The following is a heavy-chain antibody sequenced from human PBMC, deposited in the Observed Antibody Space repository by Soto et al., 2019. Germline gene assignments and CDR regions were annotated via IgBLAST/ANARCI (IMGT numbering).Heavy chain of an antibody. V-gene: IGHV4-59*01. D-gene: IGHD7-27*01. CDR1: GGSISSYY. J-gene: IGHJ3*02. CDR3: ARDMGAAANWGKI. Sequence: SETLSLTCTVSGGSISSYYWSWIRQPPGKGLEWIGYIYYSGSTNYNPSLKSRVTISVDKSKNQFSLKLSSVMAADTAVYYSARDMGAAANWGKIWGQGTMVTVSS. CDR2: IYYSGST.